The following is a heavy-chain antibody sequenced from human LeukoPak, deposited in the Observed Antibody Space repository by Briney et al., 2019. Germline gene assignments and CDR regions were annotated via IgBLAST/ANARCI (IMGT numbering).Heavy chain of an antibody. V-gene: IGHV4-61*02. CDR3: ARAPYDFWNGYIDI. D-gene: IGHD3-3*01. CDR2: IYTSGST. CDR1: GGSISSGSYY. Sequence: SETLSLTCTVSGGSISSGSYYWSWIRQPAGKGLEWIGRIYTSGSTNYNPSLKSRVTISVDTSKKQFSLKLSSVTAADTAVYYCARAPYDFWNGYIDIWGQGTMVTVSS. J-gene: IGHJ3*02.